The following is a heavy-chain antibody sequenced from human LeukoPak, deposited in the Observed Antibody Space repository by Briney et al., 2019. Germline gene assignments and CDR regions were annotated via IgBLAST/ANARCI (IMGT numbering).Heavy chain of an antibody. D-gene: IGHD5-12*01. V-gene: IGHV3-23*01. CDR2: ISARGSST. CDR3: AKDRVAYSGYDDALYFDY. CDR1: GFTFSSYA. J-gene: IGHJ4*02. Sequence: GGSLRLSCAASGFTFSSYATTWVRQAPGKGLEWVSGISARGSSTYYADSVKGRFTISRDDSKNTLYLQMTSLRAEDTAVYYCAKDRVAYSGYDDALYFDYWGQGTLVTVSS.